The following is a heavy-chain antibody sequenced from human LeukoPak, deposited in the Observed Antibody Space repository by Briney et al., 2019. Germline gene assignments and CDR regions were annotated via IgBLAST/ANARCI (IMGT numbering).Heavy chain of an antibody. J-gene: IGHJ4*02. Sequence: PGGSLRLSCAASGFTFSSYWMSWVRQAPGKGLEWVANIKQDGSEKYYVDSGKGRFTISRDNAKNSLYLQMNSLRAEDTAVYYCASPRGYGYYFDCWGQGTLVTVSS. CDR1: GFTFSSYW. CDR3: ASPRGYGYYFDC. V-gene: IGHV3-7*01. D-gene: IGHD5-12*01. CDR2: IKQDGSEK.